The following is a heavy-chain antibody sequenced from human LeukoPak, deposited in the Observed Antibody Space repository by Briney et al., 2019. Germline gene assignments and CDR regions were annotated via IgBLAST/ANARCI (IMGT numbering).Heavy chain of an antibody. CDR2: ISWNSGSI. D-gene: IGHD4-17*01. J-gene: IGHJ4*02. CDR3: ATSQGVTTDFDY. Sequence: GGSLRLSCAASGFTFDDYAMHWVRQAPGKGLEWVSGISWNSGSIGYADSVKGRFTISRDNAKNSLYLQMNSLRAEDTALYYCATSQGVTTDFDYWGQGTLSPSPQ. V-gene: IGHV3-9*01. CDR1: GFTFDDYA.